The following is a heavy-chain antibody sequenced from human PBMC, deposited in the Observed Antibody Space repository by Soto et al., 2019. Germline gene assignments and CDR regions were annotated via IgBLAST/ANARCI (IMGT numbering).Heavy chain of an antibody. CDR1: GFTFSSYA. Sequence: EVQLLESGGGLVQPGGSLRLSCAASGFTFSSYAMSWVRQAPGKGLEWVSAISGSGGSTYYADSVKGRFTISRDNSKNTLYMQMNSLRAEDTAVYYCAKCGGKNYYGSGSYSRYYYMDVWGKGTTVTVSS. CDR2: ISGSGGST. D-gene: IGHD3-10*01. V-gene: IGHV3-23*01. J-gene: IGHJ6*03. CDR3: AKCGGKNYYGSGSYSRYYYMDV.